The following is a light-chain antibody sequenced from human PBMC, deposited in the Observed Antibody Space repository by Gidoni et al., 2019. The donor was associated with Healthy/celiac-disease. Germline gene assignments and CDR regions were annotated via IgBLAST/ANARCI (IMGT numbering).Light chain of an antibody. Sequence: EIVMTQSPATLSVSPGERAALSCRASHSVSSSLAWYQQKPGQAPRLLIYGASTRATGIPARFSGSGSGTEFTLTISSLQSEDFAVYYCQQYNNWPPGTFGQGTKLEIK. CDR3: QQYNNWPPGT. V-gene: IGKV3-15*01. CDR1: HSVSSS. J-gene: IGKJ2*02. CDR2: GAS.